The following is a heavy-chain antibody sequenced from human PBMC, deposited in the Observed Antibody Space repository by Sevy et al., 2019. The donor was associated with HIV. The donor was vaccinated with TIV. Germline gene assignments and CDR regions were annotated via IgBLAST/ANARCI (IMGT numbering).Heavy chain of an antibody. CDR2: IYYNGHI. Sequence: SETLSLTCTVSGGSITSLYWNSIRQPPGKGLEWIANIYYNGHINYNPSLKSRVTLSLDTSKNQFSLRLSSVTAADTAMYYCAGENAWGRGYSWGQRTLVTVSS. J-gene: IGHJ4*02. CDR3: AGENAWGRGYS. D-gene: IGHD1-26*01. CDR1: GGSITSLY. V-gene: IGHV4-59*08.